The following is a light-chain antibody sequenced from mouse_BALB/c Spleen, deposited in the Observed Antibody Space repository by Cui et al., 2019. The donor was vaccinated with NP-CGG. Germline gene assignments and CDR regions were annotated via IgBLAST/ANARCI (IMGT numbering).Light chain of an antibody. CDR1: TGAVIISNY. V-gene: IGLV1*01. J-gene: IGLJ1*01. CDR3: ALWYSNHWV. Sequence: QAVVTQESALPTSPGETATPTRRSSTGAVIISNYANWVQEKSDHLFTGLIGGTNNRVPGVPARFSGSLIGDKAALTITGAQTEDEAIYFCALWYSNHWVFGGGTKLTVL. CDR2: GTN.